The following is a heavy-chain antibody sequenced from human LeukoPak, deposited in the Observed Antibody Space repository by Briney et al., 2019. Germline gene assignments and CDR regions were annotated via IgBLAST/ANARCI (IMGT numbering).Heavy chain of an antibody. V-gene: IGHV3-23*01. Sequence: PGGSLRLSCAASGFTFNSYAMNWVRQAPGQGLECVSAISDSGSKTYYADSVKGRFTTSRYNSKNTLYLQMNSLRAEDTAVYYCAKRILTGYPNYGMDVWGKGTTVTVSS. CDR2: ISDSGSKT. J-gene: IGHJ6*04. CDR1: GFTFNSYA. CDR3: AKRILTGYPNYGMDV. D-gene: IGHD3-9*01.